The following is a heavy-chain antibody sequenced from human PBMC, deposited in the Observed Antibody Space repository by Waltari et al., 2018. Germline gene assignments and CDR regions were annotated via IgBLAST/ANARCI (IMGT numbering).Heavy chain of an antibody. J-gene: IGHJ4*02. Sequence: EVQLAESGGALVKPGGFLRLSCAASGFTFRSYEMIWVRRAPGKGLEWVSYISSTVNTIYYADSVQGRFTSSRDNAKNSLYRQMDSLRAEDTGIYYCARDSGSASFYLDHWGQGTLVTVSS. V-gene: IGHV3-48*03. CDR2: ISSTVNTI. CDR1: GFTFRSYE. CDR3: ARDSGSASFYLDH. D-gene: IGHD5-12*01.